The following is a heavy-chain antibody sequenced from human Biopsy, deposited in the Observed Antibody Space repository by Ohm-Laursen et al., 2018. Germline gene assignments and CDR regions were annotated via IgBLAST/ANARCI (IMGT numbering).Heavy chain of an antibody. CDR3: VQRVSPGPFNY. V-gene: IGHV2-5*02. Sequence: TQTLTLTCSFSGFSLSTSGVGVGWIRQPPGKALEWLALIYWDDDKRYSPSLKSRLTIAKDTSKNQVVLIMTDMEPVDTATFYCVQRVSPGPFNYWGQGALVTVSS. J-gene: IGHJ4*02. CDR2: IYWDDDK. CDR1: GFSLSTSGVG.